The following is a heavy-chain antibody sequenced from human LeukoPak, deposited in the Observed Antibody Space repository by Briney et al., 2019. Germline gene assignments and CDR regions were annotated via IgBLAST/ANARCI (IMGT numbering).Heavy chain of an antibody. Sequence: PSETLSLTCTVSGGSISSSSYYWGWIRQPPGKGLEWIGSIYYSGSTYYNPSLKSRVTISVDTSKNQFSLKLSSVTAADTAVYYCARKSPIVVVPAAPGGFDPWGQGTLVTVSS. CDR1: GGSISSSSYY. J-gene: IGHJ5*02. D-gene: IGHD2-2*01. V-gene: IGHV4-39*01. CDR3: ARKSPIVVVPAAPGGFDP. CDR2: IYYSGST.